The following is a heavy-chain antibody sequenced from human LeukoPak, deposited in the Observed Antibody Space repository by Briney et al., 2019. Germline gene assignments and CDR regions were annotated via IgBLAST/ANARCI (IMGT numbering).Heavy chain of an antibody. V-gene: IGHV4-61*05. CDR3: ATRSPSSPGWFDP. Sequence: SETLSLTCTVSGGSISSSSYYWSWIRQPPGKGLEWIGYTYYSGSTNYNPSLKSRVTISVDTSKNQFSLKLSSVTAADTAVYYCATRSPSSPGWFDPWGQGTLVTVSS. CDR1: GGSISSSSYY. J-gene: IGHJ5*02. CDR2: TYYSGST. D-gene: IGHD6-13*01.